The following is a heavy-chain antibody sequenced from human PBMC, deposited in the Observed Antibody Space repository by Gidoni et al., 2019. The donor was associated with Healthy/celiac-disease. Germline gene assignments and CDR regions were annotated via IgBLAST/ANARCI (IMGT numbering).Heavy chain of an antibody. CDR2: ISSSSSYI. D-gene: IGHD6-19*01. CDR3: AREGIAVAGSFFDY. J-gene: IGHJ4*02. V-gene: IGHV3-21*01. Sequence: EVQLVESGGGVVKPGGSLRLSCAASGFTFSIYSMKWVRQAPGQGLEWVSSISSSSSYIYYADSVKGGFTISRDNAKNSLYLQMNSLRAEDTAVYYCAREGIAVAGSFFDYWGQGTLVTVSS. CDR1: GFTFSIYS.